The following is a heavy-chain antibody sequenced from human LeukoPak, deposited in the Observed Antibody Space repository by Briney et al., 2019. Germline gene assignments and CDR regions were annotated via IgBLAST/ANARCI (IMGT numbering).Heavy chain of an antibody. V-gene: IGHV3-30-3*01. Sequence: PGGSLRLSCAASGFTFSSYAMHWVRQAPGKGLEWVAVISYDGSNKYYADSVKGRFTISRDNSKNTLYLQMNSLRAEDTAVYYCARGSSFGNSSYKFDYWGQGTLVTVSS. J-gene: IGHJ4*02. CDR3: ARGSSFGNSSYKFDY. CDR1: GFTFSSYA. D-gene: IGHD6-6*01. CDR2: ISYDGSNK.